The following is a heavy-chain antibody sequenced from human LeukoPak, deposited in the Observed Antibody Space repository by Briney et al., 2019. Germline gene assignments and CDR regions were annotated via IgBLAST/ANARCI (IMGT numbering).Heavy chain of an antibody. CDR2: IYHSGST. CDR1: GGSISSGGYY. V-gene: IGHV4-30-2*01. Sequence: SQTLSLTCTVSGGSISSGGYYWSWIRQPPGKGLEWIGYIYHSGSTYYNPSLKSRVTISVDRSKNQFSLKLSSVTAADTAVYYCARGTTIFGVAGGYFDYWGQGTLVTVSS. CDR3: ARGTTIFGVAGGYFDY. D-gene: IGHD3-3*01. J-gene: IGHJ4*02.